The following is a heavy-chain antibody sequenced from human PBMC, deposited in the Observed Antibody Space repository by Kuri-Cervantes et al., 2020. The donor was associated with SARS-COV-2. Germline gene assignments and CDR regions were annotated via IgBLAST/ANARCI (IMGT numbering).Heavy chain of an antibody. CDR3: ARGGRIAAAGRGVVFFDY. CDR1: GGSFSAYY. J-gene: IGHJ4*02. D-gene: IGHD6-13*01. V-gene: IGHV4-34*01. Sequence: SETLSLTCAVYGGSFSAYYWSWTRQPPGKGLEWNGEINHSGSTNYNPSLKSLVTISVDTSKNQFSLKLNSVTDADTALYYGARGGRIAAAGRGVVFFDYWGQGTLVSVSS. CDR2: INHSGST.